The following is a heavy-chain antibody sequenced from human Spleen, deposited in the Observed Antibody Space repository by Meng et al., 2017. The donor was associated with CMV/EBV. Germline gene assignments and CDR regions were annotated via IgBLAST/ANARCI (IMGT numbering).Heavy chain of an antibody. D-gene: IGHD2-2*01. CDR2: ITASGGST. V-gene: IGHV3-23*01. Sequence: GGSLRLSCAASEFTFSNFAMSWVRQAPGRGLAWVSAITASGGSTYYADSVKGRFTVSRDNSKNTLYLQMNSLRAEDTAVYYCAKGNIVTVPAATDYWGQGTLVTVSS. J-gene: IGHJ4*02. CDR3: AKGNIVTVPAATDY. CDR1: EFTFSNFA.